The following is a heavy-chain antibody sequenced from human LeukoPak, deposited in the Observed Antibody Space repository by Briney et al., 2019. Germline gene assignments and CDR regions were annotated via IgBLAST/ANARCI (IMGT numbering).Heavy chain of an antibody. D-gene: IGHD3-22*01. CDR1: GGSLSGYY. CDR3: AIMYYYDSSGYSY. Sequence: SETLSLTCAVYGGSLSGYYWSWIRQPPGKGLEWIGEINHSGSTNYNPSLKSRVTISVDTSKNQFSLKLSSVTAADTAVYYCAIMYYYDSSGYSYWGQGTLVTVSS. V-gene: IGHV4-34*01. CDR2: INHSGST. J-gene: IGHJ4*02.